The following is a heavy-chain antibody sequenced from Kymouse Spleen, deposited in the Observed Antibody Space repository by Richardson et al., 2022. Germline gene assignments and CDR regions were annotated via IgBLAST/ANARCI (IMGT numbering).Heavy chain of an antibody. CDR1: GGSISSSSYY. Sequence: QLQLQESGPGLVKPSETLSLTCTVSGGSISSSSYYWGWIRQPPGKGLEWIGSIYYSGSTYYNPSLKSRVTISVDTSKNQFSLKLSSVTAADTAVYYCARSRITGTTWYYGMDVWGQGTTVTVSS. CDR2: IYYSGST. CDR3: ARSRITGTTWYYGMDV. D-gene: IGHD1-7*01. V-gene: IGHV4-39*01. J-gene: IGHJ6*02.